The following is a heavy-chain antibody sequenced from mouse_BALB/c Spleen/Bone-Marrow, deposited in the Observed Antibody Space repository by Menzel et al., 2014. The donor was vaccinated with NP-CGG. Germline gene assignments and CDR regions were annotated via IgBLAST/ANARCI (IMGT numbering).Heavy chain of an antibody. CDR1: GYTFTSYW. V-gene: IGHV1S81*02. CDR3: ARYDGPAWFAY. Sequence: QVQLQQPGAELVKPGASVKLSCKASGYTFTSYWIHWVKLRPGQGLEWIGEINPSNGRTNYNEKFKNKATLTVDKSSSTAYIKLSSLTSEDSAVYYCARYDGPAWFAYWGQGTLVTVSA. J-gene: IGHJ3*01. D-gene: IGHD2-3*01. CDR2: INPSNGRT.